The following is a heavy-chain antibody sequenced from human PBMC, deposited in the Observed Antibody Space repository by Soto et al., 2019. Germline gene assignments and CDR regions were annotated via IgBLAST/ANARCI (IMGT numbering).Heavy chain of an antibody. CDR1: GDSVSSNSAA. CDR3: ARGSWDDVSGHYYMDV. Sequence: SQTLSLTCDISGDSVSSNSAAWNWIRQTLSRGLEWLGRTYYKSKWYNNYALSVQSRITVNPDTSKNQFSLQLNSVTPEDTAVYYCARGSWDDVSGHYYMDVWGKGTTVTVSS. J-gene: IGHJ6*03. D-gene: IGHD1-1*01. V-gene: IGHV6-1*01. CDR2: TYYKSKWYN.